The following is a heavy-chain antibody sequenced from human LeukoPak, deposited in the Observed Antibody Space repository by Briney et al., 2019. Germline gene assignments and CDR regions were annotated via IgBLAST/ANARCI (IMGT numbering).Heavy chain of an antibody. J-gene: IGHJ3*02. Sequence: SETLSLTCTVSGGSISSGDYYWSWIRQPPGKGLEWIGYIYYSGSTYYNPSLESRVTISVGTSKNQFSLKLSSVTAADTAVYYCARAFSVDYDSSGYTPWDAFDIWGQGTMVTVSS. CDR2: IYYSGST. V-gene: IGHV4-30-4*08. D-gene: IGHD3-22*01. CDR3: ARAFSVDYDSSGYTPWDAFDI. CDR1: GGSISSGDYY.